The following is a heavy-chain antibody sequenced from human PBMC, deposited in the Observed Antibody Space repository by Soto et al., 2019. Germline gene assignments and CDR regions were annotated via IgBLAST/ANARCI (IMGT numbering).Heavy chain of an antibody. Sequence: SVKVSCKASGGTFSSYAIRWVRQAPGQGLEWMGGIIPIFGTANYAQKFQGRVTITADESTSTAYMELSSLRSEDTAVYYCARSHLRRNGSGSYHYGMDVWGQGTTVTVSS. CDR1: GGTFSSYA. V-gene: IGHV1-69*13. CDR2: IIPIFGTA. CDR3: ARSHLRRNGSGSYHYGMDV. D-gene: IGHD3-10*01. J-gene: IGHJ6*02.